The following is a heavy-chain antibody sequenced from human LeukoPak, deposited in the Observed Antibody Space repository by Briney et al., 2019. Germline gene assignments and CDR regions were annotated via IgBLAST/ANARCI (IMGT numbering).Heavy chain of an antibody. Sequence: SETLSLTCTVPGGSIISGSYYWSWIRQPAGKGLDWTGRVYTSASTNYNPSLKSRVTISVDTSKKQFSLKLSSVTAADTAVYYCARMGRPYDYWGQGTLVTVSS. CDR2: VYTSAST. CDR1: GGSIISGSYY. CDR3: ARMGRPYDY. V-gene: IGHV4-61*02. J-gene: IGHJ4*02. D-gene: IGHD2-15*01.